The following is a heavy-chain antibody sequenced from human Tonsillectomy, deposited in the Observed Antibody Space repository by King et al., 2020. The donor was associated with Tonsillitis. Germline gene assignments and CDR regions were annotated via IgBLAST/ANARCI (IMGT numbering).Heavy chain of an antibody. J-gene: IGHJ3*02. CDR2: IIPVFGAA. CDR3: ARVGSHTGIGFNDAFDI. V-gene: IGHV1-69*01. D-gene: IGHD3-3*01. Sequence: QLVQSGAEVKKPGSSVKVSCKASGGSFGTSAVGWVRQAPGQGLECMGGIIPVFGAADYAQKFQGRLTITPDESTSTAYMELSNLRSDDTAMYYCARVGSHTGIGFNDAFDIWGQGTMLTVSS. CDR1: GGSFGTSA.